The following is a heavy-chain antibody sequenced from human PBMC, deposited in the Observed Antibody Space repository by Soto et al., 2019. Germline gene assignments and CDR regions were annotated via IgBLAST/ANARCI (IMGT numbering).Heavy chain of an antibody. CDR1: GFTFSSYS. CDR3: ARANYYGSPGDFDY. J-gene: IGHJ4*02. V-gene: IGHV3-48*01. Sequence: EVQLVESGGGLVQPGGSPRLSCAASGFTFSSYSMNWVRQAPGKGLEWVSYISSSSSTIYYADPVKGRFTISRDNAKNSLYLKMNSLRAEDTAVNYCARANYYGSPGDFDYWGQGTLVTVSS. CDR2: ISSSSSTI. D-gene: IGHD3-10*01.